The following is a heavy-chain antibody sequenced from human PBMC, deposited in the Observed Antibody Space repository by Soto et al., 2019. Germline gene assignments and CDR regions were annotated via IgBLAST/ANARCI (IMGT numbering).Heavy chain of an antibody. CDR1: GFTFSHYT. CDR2: ISDRPTVHS. Sequence: EVHLLESGGGLVHPGGSLTLSCVASGFTFSHYTLNWVRQAPGQGPEWVSTISDRPTVHSHYAESVRGRFVISRDDSRNTVYLQMDSLRADDTALYYCTTRLNAHFDYWGQGVRVTVSS. D-gene: IGHD2-2*01. V-gene: IGHV3-23*01. J-gene: IGHJ4*02. CDR3: TTRLNAHFDY.